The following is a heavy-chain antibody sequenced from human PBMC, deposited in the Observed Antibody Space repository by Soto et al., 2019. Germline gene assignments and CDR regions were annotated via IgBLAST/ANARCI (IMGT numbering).Heavy chain of an antibody. CDR2: TSYDGINK. V-gene: IGHV3-30-3*01. J-gene: IGHJ4*01. CDR3: ARVTGHYYDSSGYRFDY. D-gene: IGHD3-22*01. Sequence: SLRLSCAASGFTFSSYAMHWVRQAPGNGLEWVAVTSYDGINKYYADSVKGRFTISRDNSKNTLYLQMNSLRAEDTAVYYCARVTGHYYDSSGYRFDYWGHGTLLTASS. CDR1: GFTFSSYA.